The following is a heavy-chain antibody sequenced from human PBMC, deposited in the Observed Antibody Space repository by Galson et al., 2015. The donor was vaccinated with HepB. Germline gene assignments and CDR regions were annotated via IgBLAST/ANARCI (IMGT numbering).Heavy chain of an antibody. CDR3: ARTPTVVTPADL. J-gene: IGHJ2*01. CDR2: IYYSGST. D-gene: IGHD4-23*01. Sequence: TLSLTCTVPGGSISSGGYYWSWIRQHPGKGLEWIGYIYYSGSTYYNPSLKSRVTISVDTSKNQFSLKLSSVTAADTAVYYCARTPTVVTPADLWGRGTLVTVSS. CDR1: GGSISSGGYY. V-gene: IGHV4-31*03.